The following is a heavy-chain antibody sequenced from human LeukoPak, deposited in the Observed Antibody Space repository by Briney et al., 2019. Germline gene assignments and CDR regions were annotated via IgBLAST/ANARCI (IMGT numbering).Heavy chain of an antibody. CDR2: IIPIFGTA. J-gene: IGHJ4*02. Sequence: SVKVSCKASGGTFSSYAISWVRQAPGQGLEWMGGIIPIFGTANYAQKFQGRVTITTDESTSTAYMELSSLRSEDTAVYHCAREGSSPNYFDYWGQGTLVTVSS. CDR1: GGTFSSYA. D-gene: IGHD2-2*01. V-gene: IGHV1-69*05. CDR3: AREGSSPNYFDY.